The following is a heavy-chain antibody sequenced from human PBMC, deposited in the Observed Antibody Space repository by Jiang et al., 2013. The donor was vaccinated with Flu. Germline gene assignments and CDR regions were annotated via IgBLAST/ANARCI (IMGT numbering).Heavy chain of an antibody. D-gene: IGHD2-2*01. CDR3: GRGSIVRGTVYQRLGDY. CDR1: GFSFXNYA. CDR2: IDTSGGAI. Sequence: SGFSFXNYAMNWVARLQEGLEWISYIDTSGGAIYYADSVKGRFIISRDNAENSLYLQMNSLRDDDTALYYCGRGSIVRGTVYQRLGDYWGQGVLVTVSS. V-gene: IGHV3-48*02. J-gene: IGHJ4*02.